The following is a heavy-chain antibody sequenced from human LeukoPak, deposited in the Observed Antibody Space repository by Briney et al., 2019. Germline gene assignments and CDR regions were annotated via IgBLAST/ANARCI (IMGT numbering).Heavy chain of an antibody. CDR1: GFTFTSYW. D-gene: IGHD2-2*02. CDR2: IYPGDSDT. CDR3: ARRVYCSSTSCYTRGAFDI. J-gene: IGHJ3*02. Sequence: GGSLRLSCAASGFTFTSYWIGWVRQMPGKGLEWMGIIYPGDSDTRYSPSFQGQVTISADKSISTAYLQWSSLKASDTAMYYCARRVYCSSTSCYTRGAFDIWGQGTMVTVSS. V-gene: IGHV5-51*01.